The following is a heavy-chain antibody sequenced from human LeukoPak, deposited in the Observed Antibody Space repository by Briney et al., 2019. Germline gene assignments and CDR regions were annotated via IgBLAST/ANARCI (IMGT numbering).Heavy chain of an antibody. J-gene: IGHJ4*02. CDR3: ARAMRSGYDY. D-gene: IGHD5-12*01. CDR1: GFTFSTYG. V-gene: IGHV3-48*02. CDR2: IGSGSNTI. Sequence: TGGSLRLSCAASGFTFSTYGMNWVRQAPGKGLEWVSYIGSGSNTIHYADSVKGRFTISRDNAKNSLYLQMNSLRDEDTAVYYCARAMRSGYDYWGQGTLVTVSS.